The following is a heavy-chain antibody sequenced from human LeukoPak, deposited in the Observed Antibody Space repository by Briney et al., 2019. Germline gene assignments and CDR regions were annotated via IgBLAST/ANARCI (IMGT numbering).Heavy chain of an antibody. V-gene: IGHV3-15*01. J-gene: IGHJ4*02. CDR3: TTYDHSSGWF. CDR1: GFTFSYAL. CDR2: IKRKTDGGTT. D-gene: IGHD6-19*01. Sequence: GGSLRLSCAASGFTFSYALMSWVRQAPRMGLEWVGRIKRKTDGGTTDYAAPVKGRFTVSRDDSKNTLYLQMNSLKTEDTAVYYCTTYDHSSGWFWGQGTLVTVSS.